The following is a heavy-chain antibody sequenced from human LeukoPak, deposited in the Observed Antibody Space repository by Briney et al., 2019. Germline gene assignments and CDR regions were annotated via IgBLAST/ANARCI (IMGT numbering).Heavy chain of an antibody. CDR2: INPSGGST. V-gene: IGHV1-46*01. D-gene: IGHD2-2*02. Sequence: ASVKVSCKASGYTFTTYYMHWVRQAPGQGLEWMGIINPSGGSTSYAQKFQGRVTMTRDTSTSTVYMELSSLRIEDTAVYYCARSDYCSSTSSYMHYWGQGTLVTVSS. CDR3: ARSDYCSSTSSYMHY. CDR1: GYTFTTYY. J-gene: IGHJ4*02.